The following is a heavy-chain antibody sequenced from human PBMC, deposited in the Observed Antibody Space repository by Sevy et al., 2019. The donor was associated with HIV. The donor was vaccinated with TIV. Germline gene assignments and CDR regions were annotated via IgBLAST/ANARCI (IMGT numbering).Heavy chain of an antibody. Sequence: GGSLRLSCAASGFTFSSYAMSWVRQAPGKGLEWVSAISGSGGSTYYADSVKGRFTISRDNPKNTLYLQMNSLRAEDTSVYYCAKATMAYYDFWSGWGQGTLVTVSS. CDR3: AKATMAYYDFWSG. D-gene: IGHD3-3*01. CDR2: ISGSGGST. J-gene: IGHJ4*02. V-gene: IGHV3-23*01. CDR1: GFTFSSYA.